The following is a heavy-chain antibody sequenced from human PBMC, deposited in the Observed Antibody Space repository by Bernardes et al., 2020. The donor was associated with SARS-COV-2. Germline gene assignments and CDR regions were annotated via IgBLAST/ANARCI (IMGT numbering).Heavy chain of an antibody. CDR3: ARDGYSRSSYY. J-gene: IGHJ4*02. V-gene: IGHV3-53*01. Sequence: GGSLRLSCAVSGFTVRSYYLSWVRQAPGKGLEWVSGLDSGTTTSYTDSVKGRFTISRDNSKNTLYLQMNSLRAEDTALYYCARDGYSRSSYYWGQGTLVTVSS. CDR2: LDSGTTT. CDR1: GFTVRSYY. D-gene: IGHD6-6*01.